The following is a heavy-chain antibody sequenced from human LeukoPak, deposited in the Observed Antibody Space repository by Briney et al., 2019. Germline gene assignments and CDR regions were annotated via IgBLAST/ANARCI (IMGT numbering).Heavy chain of an antibody. J-gene: IGHJ4*02. Sequence: PGGSLRLSCAASGFTFSNCAMSWVRQGPGQGLEWVSIITNSGGSTSYSDSAKGRFTISTDNSKNKLYLQMNSLRAEDTAVYYCSKPSGGWYVFDSWGEGTLVTVSS. D-gene: IGHD6-19*01. CDR1: GFTFSNCA. CDR3: SKPSGGWYVFDS. V-gene: IGHV3-23*01. CDR2: ITNSGGST.